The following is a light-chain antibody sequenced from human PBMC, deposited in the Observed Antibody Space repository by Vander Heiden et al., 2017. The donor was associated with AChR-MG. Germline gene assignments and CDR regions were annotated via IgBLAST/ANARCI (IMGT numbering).Light chain of an antibody. CDR1: QSIGDY. J-gene: IGKJ2*01. CDR2: GAS. V-gene: IGKV1-39*01. CDR3: QQSYTTPYT. Sequence: DIQMTPSPSSVSASVGDRVTITCRTSQSIGDYLNWYQQTPGKAPKLLIYGASSLHSGVPSRFSGSGFGTDFTLTISSLQPEDFATYYCQQSYTTPYTFGQGTKLDIK.